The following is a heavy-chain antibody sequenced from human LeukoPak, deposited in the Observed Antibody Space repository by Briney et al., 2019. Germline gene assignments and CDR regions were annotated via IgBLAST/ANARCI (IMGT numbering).Heavy chain of an antibody. CDR2: IYSSGST. J-gene: IGHJ3*02. V-gene: IGHV4-61*01. Sequence: SGTLSLTCTVSGGSVSSGSYFWSWIRQPPGKGLEWIGYIYSSGSTTYNPSLKSRLTISVDTSENQFSLKLTSVTAADTAVYYCASRVAAAVKGGFDIWGQGTMVTVSS. D-gene: IGHD6-13*01. CDR3: ASRVAAAVKGGFDI. CDR1: GGSVSSGSYF.